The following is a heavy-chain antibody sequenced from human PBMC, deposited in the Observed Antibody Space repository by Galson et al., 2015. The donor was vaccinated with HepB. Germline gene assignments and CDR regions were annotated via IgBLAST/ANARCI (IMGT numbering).Heavy chain of an antibody. V-gene: IGHV3-48*03. CDR1: GFSFISYE. D-gene: IGHD1-1*01. J-gene: IGHJ6*02. CDR3: ASFLQHYGMDV. Sequence: SLRLSCAASGFSFISYEMKWVRQAPGKGLEWVSYISSSGATIYYADSVKGRFTISRDNAKNSLHLQMSSLRAEDTAVYYCASFLQHYGMDVWGQGTTVTVSS. CDR2: ISSSGATI.